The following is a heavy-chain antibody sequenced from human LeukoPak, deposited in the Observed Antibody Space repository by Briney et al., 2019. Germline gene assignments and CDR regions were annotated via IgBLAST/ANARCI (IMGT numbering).Heavy chain of an antibody. CDR3: AKDALLQPHV. CDR2: IRYDGSNK. J-gene: IGHJ4*02. V-gene: IGHV3-30*02. D-gene: IGHD3-10*01. Sequence: GGSLRLSCAASGFTFSTYAMSWVRQAPGKGLEWVAFIRYDGSNKYYADSVKGRFTISRDNSKNTLYLQMNSLRAEDTAVYYCAKDALLQPHVWGQGTLVTVSS. CDR1: GFTFSTYA.